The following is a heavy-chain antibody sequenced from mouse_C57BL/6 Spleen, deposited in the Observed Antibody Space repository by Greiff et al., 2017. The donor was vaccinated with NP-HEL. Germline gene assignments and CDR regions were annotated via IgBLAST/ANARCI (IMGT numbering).Heavy chain of an antibody. CDR1: GYTFTDYY. Sequence: EVQLQQSGPELVKPGASVKISCKASGYTFTDYYMNWVKQSHGKSLEWIGDINPNNGGTSYNQKFKGKATLTVDKSSSTAYMELRSLTSEDSAVYYCARSNKNYAMDYWGQGTSVTVSS. D-gene: IGHD5-1-1*01. V-gene: IGHV1-26*01. CDR3: ARSNKNYAMDY. J-gene: IGHJ4*01. CDR2: INPNNGGT.